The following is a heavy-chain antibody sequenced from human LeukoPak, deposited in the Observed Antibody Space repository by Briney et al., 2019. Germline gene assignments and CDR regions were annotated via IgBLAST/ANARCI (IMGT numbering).Heavy chain of an antibody. CDR3: ARDQGGYSYGYGNWFDP. V-gene: IGHV1-69*01. CDR1: GGTFSSYA. Sequence: SVKVSCKASGGTFSSYAISWVRQAPGQGLEWMGGIIPIFGTANYAQKFQGRVTITADESTSTAYMELSSLRSEDTAVYYCARDQGGYSYGYGNWFDPWGQGTLVTVSS. CDR2: IIPIFGTA. J-gene: IGHJ5*02. D-gene: IGHD5-18*01.